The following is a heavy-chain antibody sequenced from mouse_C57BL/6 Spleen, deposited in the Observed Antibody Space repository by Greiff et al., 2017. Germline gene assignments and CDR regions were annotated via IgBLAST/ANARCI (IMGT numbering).Heavy chain of an antibody. D-gene: IGHD3-1*01. J-gene: IGHJ2*01. Sequence: QVQLQQSGAELVRPGASVTLSCKASGYTFTDYEMHWVKQTPVHGLEWIGAIDPETGGTAYNQKFKGKAILTADKSSSTAYMELRSLTSEDSAVYYCTRRGFPFRTFDYWGQGTTLTVSS. CDR3: TRRGFPFRTFDY. CDR1: GYTFTDYE. CDR2: IDPETGGT. V-gene: IGHV1-15*01.